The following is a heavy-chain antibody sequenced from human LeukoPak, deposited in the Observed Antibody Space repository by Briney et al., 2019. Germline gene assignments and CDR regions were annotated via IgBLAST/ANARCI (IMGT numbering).Heavy chain of an antibody. D-gene: IGHD6-19*01. CDR2: IYSSGST. CDR3: AKTAVAVGWDY. CDR1: GGSITSYY. V-gene: IGHV4-4*07. Sequence: PSETLCLTCTDSGGSITSYYWSWIRPPAGKGLEWIGRIYSSGSTNYNPSLKSRVTMSVDTSKNHFSLKLTSVTAADSAVYYCAKTAVAVGWDYWGQGSLVTVSS. J-gene: IGHJ4*02.